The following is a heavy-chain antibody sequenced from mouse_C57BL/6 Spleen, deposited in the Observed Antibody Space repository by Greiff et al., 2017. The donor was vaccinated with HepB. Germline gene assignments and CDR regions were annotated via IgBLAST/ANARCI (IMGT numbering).Heavy chain of an antibody. V-gene: IGHV1-76*01. Sequence: QVQLQQSGAELVRPGASVKLSCKASGYTFTDYYINWVKQRPGQGLEWIARIYPGSGNTYYNEKFKGKATLTAEKSSSTAYMQLSSLTSEDSAVYICARSEYYYGSSSYAMDYWGQGTSVTVSS. CDR2: IYPGSGNT. CDR1: GYTFTDYY. J-gene: IGHJ4*01. CDR3: ARSEYYYGSSSYAMDY. D-gene: IGHD1-1*01.